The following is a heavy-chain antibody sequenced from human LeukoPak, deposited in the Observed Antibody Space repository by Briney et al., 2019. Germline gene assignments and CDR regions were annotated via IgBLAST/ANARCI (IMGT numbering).Heavy chain of an antibody. J-gene: IGHJ6*02. CDR3: ARGHYGMDV. CDR2: IKPDGSEK. CDR1: GLTFSYYL. Sequence: GGSLRLSCAASGLTFSYYLMTWVRQTPGKGLEWVAHIKPDGSEKNYVDSVEGRFTISRDNTQNSLYLQMNGLRTEDTAIYFCARGHYGMDVWGQGTTVTVSS. V-gene: IGHV3-7*05.